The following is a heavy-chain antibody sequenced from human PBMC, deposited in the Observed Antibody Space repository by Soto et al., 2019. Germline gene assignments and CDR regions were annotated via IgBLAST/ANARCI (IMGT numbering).Heavy chain of an antibody. CDR2: ISVGGGSI. D-gene: IGHD2-15*01. V-gene: IGHV3-48*02. Sequence: PGGSLRLSCIDSGFTFRDHAFNWVRQAPGKGLEWVSYISVGGGSIFYADSVKGRFTISRDDARNSVYLQMNTLRHEDTAVYHCVRDHRWAFDIWGQGTVVTVSS. J-gene: IGHJ3*02. CDR1: GFTFRDHA. CDR3: VRDHRWAFDI.